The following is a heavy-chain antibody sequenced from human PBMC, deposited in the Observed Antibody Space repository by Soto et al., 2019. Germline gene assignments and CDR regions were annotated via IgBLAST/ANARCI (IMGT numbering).Heavy chain of an antibody. Sequence: EVQLLDSGGGSGQPGGSLRLSCAASGFSFSTYAMGWVRQARGKGLEWVSGISGSGDRTHYADSVEGRFTISRDNSKDTVFLQMNSLRAEDTAVYYCARNRVYIYGYFDYWGQGILVTVSS. J-gene: IGHJ4*02. CDR2: ISGSGDRT. D-gene: IGHD5-18*01. CDR1: GFSFSTYA. V-gene: IGHV3-23*01. CDR3: ARNRVYIYGYFDY.